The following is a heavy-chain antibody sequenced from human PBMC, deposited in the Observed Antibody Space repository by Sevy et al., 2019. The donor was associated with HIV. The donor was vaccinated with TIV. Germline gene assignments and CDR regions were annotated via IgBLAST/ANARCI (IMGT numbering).Heavy chain of an antibody. Sequence: GGSLRLSCAASGFTFSNAWMSWVRQAPGKGLEWVGRIKSKTDGGTTDYAAPVKGRFTISRYDWKNTLYLQMNSLKTEDTAVYYCTTAPPEYDYIWGSYRDPWFDPWGQGTLVTVSS. CDR3: TTAPPEYDYIWGSYRDPWFDP. D-gene: IGHD3-16*02. CDR2: IKSKTDGGTT. CDR1: GFTFSNAW. J-gene: IGHJ5*02. V-gene: IGHV3-15*01.